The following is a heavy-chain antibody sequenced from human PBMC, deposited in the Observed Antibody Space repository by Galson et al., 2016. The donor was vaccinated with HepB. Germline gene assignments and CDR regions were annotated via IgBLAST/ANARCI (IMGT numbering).Heavy chain of an antibody. V-gene: IGHV3-33*08. CDR3: ARYSDYRGEYYFFGMDV. CDR1: GFTFSSFA. CDR2: IWYDGSNK. Sequence: SLRLSCAASGFTFSSFAMHWVRQAPGKGLEWVAIIWYDGSNKYYADSVRGRVTISRDNSKNTLYLQMNSLRAEDTAVYYCARYSDYRGEYYFFGMDVWGQGTTVTVSS. J-gene: IGHJ6*02. D-gene: IGHD4-23*01.